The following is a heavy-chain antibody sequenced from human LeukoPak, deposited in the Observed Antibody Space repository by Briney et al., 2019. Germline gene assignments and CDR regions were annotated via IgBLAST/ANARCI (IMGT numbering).Heavy chain of an antibody. CDR2: INHSGST. CDR1: GGSFRSYY. J-gene: IGHJ4*02. V-gene: IGHV4-34*01. CDR3: AIQHCTSTTCYAYFDY. D-gene: IGHD2-2*01. Sequence: SETLSLTCGVYGGSFRSYYWNWIRQPPGKGLEWIGDINHSGSTNYNPSLKSRVTMSVDTSKKQFSLKLSSVTAADTAVYYCAIQHCTSTTCYAYFDYWGQGTLVTVSS.